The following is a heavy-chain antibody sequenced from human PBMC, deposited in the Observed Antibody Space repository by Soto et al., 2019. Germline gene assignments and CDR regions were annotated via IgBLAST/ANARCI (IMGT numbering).Heavy chain of an antibody. CDR1: GGSISSSSYY. J-gene: IGHJ4*02. CDR2: IYYSGST. V-gene: IGHV4-39*01. D-gene: IGHD6-13*01. CDR3: ARHESGYVIDY. Sequence: QLQLQESGPGLVKPSETLSLTCTVSGGSISSSSYYWGWIRQPPGKGLEWIGSIYYSGSTYYNPSLKSRVTISVDTSKNQFSLKLSSVTAADTAVYYCARHESGYVIDYWGQGTLVTVSS.